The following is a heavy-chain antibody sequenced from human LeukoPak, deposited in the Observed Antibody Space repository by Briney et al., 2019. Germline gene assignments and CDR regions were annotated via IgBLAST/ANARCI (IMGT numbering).Heavy chain of an antibody. CDR1: GFTFSSYA. V-gene: IGHV3-23*01. CDR3: AKRGIAEAASFDY. J-gene: IGHJ4*02. Sequence: GGSLRLSCAASGFTFSSYAMSWVRQAPGKGLEWVSAISGSGGSTYYADSVKGRFTISRDNSKNTLYLQMSSLRADDTAVYYCAKRGIAEAASFDYWGQGTLVTVSS. D-gene: IGHD6-13*01. CDR2: ISGSGGST.